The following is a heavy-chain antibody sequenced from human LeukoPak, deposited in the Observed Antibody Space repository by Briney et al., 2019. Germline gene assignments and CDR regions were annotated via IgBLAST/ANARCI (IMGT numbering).Heavy chain of an antibody. J-gene: IGHJ1*01. D-gene: IGHD2-15*01. CDR1: GYSFTSYW. CDR3: ARRLLGYCSGGSCYSGYFQH. Sequence: GESLKISCKGSGYSFTSYWIGWVRQMPGKGLEWMGIIYPGDSDTRYSPSFQGQVTISADKSISTAYLQWSSLKASDTAMYYCARRLLGYCSGGSCYSGYFQHWGQGTLVTVSS. CDR2: IYPGDSDT. V-gene: IGHV5-51*01.